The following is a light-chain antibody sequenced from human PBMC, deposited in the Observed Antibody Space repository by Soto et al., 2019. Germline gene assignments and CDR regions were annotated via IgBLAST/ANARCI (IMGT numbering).Light chain of an antibody. CDR2: EAS. J-gene: IGLJ1*01. V-gene: IGLV2-23*01. Sequence: QSALTQPASVSGSPGQSITISCTVTGSDVRTYNLVSWYQQHPGKVPKLIIYEASKRPSGVSNRFSGSQPGNTAPLTVSGLQAEDEADYYCCSYAGDKNYVLGYGTKVTVL. CDR3: CSYAGDKNYV. CDR1: GSDVRTYNL.